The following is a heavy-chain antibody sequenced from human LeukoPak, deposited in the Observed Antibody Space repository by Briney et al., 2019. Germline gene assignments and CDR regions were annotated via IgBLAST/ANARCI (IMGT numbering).Heavy chain of an antibody. J-gene: IGHJ4*02. Sequence: GGSLRLCCGASGFMFSNYWMRWVRQAPGKGLEWVANIKEDGSQSYYADSVKGRFTISRDNAKNSLYLQVNSLRDEDTAVYYCATQRWAIFDYWGQGTLVTVSS. V-gene: IGHV3-7*01. CDR3: ATQRWAIFDY. D-gene: IGHD2-21*01. CDR2: IKEDGSQS. CDR1: GFMFSNYW.